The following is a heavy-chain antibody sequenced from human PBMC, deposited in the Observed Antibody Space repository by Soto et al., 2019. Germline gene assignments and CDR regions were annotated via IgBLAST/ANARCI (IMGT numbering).Heavy chain of an antibody. CDR2: ISGSAHIT. CDR3: ANSGWYNPDGYLHH. D-gene: IGHD6-19*01. CDR1: GFSFSNFA. V-gene: IGHV3-23*01. Sequence: GGSLRLSCAASGFSFSNFAMSWVRQAPGKGLEWVSAISGSAHITYYADSVKGRFTIFRDNSENTLFLQLSSLRAEDTAVYFCANSGWYNPDGYLHHWGQGTLVTVSS. J-gene: IGHJ1*01.